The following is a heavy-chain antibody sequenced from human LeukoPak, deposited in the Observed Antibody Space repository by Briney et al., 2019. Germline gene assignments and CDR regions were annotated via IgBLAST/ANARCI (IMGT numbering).Heavy chain of an antibody. CDR2: ISGSGDNT. CDR1: GFTFSSYA. Sequence: QSGGSLRLSCAASGFTFSSYAMSWVRQVPGKGLEWVSVISGSGDNTYYADSVKGRFTISRDNSKNMLYLQMNSLRAEDTAVYYCAKANEYSSGWYYYWGQGTLVTVSS. D-gene: IGHD6-19*01. CDR3: AKANEYSSGWYYY. J-gene: IGHJ4*02. V-gene: IGHV3-23*01.